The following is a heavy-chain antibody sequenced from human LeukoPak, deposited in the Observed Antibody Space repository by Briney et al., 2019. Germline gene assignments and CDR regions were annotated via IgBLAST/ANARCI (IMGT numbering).Heavy chain of an antibody. CDR3: ARVVVGVSTDYFDY. CDR2: IYSDGST. V-gene: IGHV3-66*01. J-gene: IGHJ4*02. D-gene: IGHD3-16*01. Sequence: GGSLTLSCAASGITVSSNYMGWVRQAPGKGLEWVSIIYSDGSTYYADSVNGRFTISRDNSKNMLYLQMNSLRAEETALYYCARVVVGVSTDYFDYWGQGTLVTVSS. CDR1: GITVSSNY.